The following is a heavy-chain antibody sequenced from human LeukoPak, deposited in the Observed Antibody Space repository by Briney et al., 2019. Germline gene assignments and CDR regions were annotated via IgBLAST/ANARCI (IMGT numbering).Heavy chain of an antibody. Sequence: GESLKISCKGSGYSFISYWIGWVRQMPGKGLDWMGIIYPGDSETRYSPSCQGLVTISADKSISSAYLQWSSLKASDTAMYYCARLSGGNLGYCSGGSCYPDPWGQGTLVTVSS. V-gene: IGHV5-51*01. D-gene: IGHD2-15*01. CDR1: GYSFISYW. CDR2: IYPGDSET. J-gene: IGHJ5*02. CDR3: ARLSGGNLGYCSGGSCYPDP.